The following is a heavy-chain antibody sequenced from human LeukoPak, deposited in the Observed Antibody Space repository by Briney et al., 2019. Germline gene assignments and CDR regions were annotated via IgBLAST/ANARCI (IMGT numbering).Heavy chain of an antibody. CDR1: GGSISRSSYY. CDR3: ARDRKLGI. Sequence: SETLSLTCTVSGGSISRSSYYWGWIRQPPGKGLEWIGSIYYSGSTYYNSSLESRVAISVDTSRTQFSLKLNSVTAADTAVYYCARDRKLGIWGQGTMVTVSS. CDR2: IYYSGST. D-gene: IGHD1-14*01. J-gene: IGHJ3*02. V-gene: IGHV4-39*07.